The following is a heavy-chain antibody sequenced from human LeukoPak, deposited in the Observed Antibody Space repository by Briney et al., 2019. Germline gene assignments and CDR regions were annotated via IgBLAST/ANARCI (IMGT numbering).Heavy chain of an antibody. D-gene: IGHD3-10*01. Sequence: GGSLRLSCAASGFTFSSYGMSWVRQAPGKGLEWVSAISGSGGSTYYADSVKGRFTISRDNSKNTLYLQMNSLRAEDTAVCYCAKSFVVRGVFDYWGQGTLVTVSS. J-gene: IGHJ4*02. CDR2: ISGSGGST. CDR1: GFTFSSYG. CDR3: AKSFVVRGVFDY. V-gene: IGHV3-23*01.